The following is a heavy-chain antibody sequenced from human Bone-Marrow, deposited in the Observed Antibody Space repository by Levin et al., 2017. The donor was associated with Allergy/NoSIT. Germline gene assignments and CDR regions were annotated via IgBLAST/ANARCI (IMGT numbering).Heavy chain of an antibody. Sequence: PQASVKVSCKASGYGFTDYFIHWVRQAPGHGLEWMGWINPNSGGTNYAQKFQGRITMTRDTSINTAYLALSRLRSDDTAVYFCARDNGKCDSTGCFTEADEYWGQGTLVTVSS. CDR1: GYGFTDYF. D-gene: IGHD2-2*02. J-gene: IGHJ4*02. CDR3: ARDNGKCDSTGCFTEADEY. CDR2: INPNSGGT. V-gene: IGHV1-2*02.